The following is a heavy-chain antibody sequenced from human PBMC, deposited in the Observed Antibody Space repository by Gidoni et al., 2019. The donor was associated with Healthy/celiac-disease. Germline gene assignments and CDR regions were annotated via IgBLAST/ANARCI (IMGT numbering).Heavy chain of an antibody. CDR1: GLTVSSNY. CDR3: ARDLNCSSTSCYNDY. Sequence: EVQLVESGGGLVQPGGSLRLSCAASGLTVSSNYISWVRQAPGKGLEWVSVMYSGGSTYYADSVKGRFTISRDNSKNTLYLQMNSLRAEDTAVYYCARDLNCSSTSCYNDYWGQGTLVTVSS. D-gene: IGHD2-2*02. J-gene: IGHJ4*02. CDR2: MYSGGST. V-gene: IGHV3-66*02.